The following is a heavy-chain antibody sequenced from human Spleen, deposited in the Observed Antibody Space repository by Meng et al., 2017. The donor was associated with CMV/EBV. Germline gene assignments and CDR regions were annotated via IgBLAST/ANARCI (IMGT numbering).Heavy chain of an antibody. CDR3: ARGSGDIVVVPAAGYYYYGMDV. CDR1: GYTFTSYD. J-gene: IGHJ6*02. D-gene: IGHD2-2*01. Sequence: ASVKVSCKASGYTFTSYDINWVRQATGQGLEWMGWMNPNSGNTGYAQKFQGRVTITRNTSISTAYMELSSLRSEDTAVYYCARGSGDIVVVPAAGYYYYGMDVWGQGTTVTVSS. V-gene: IGHV1-8*03. CDR2: MNPNSGNT.